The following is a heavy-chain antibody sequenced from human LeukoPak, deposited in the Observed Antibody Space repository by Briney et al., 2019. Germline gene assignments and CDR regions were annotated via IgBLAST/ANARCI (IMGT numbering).Heavy chain of an antibody. V-gene: IGHV3-23*01. CDR1: GFTFSSYA. J-gene: IGHJ5*02. D-gene: IGHD6-13*01. CDR2: ISGSGGNT. Sequence: PGGSLRLSCAASGFTFSSYAMSWVRQAPGKGLEWVSTISGSGGNTYYADSVKGRFTISRDNSKNTLYLQMNSLRAEDTAVYYCAKDIAAAGTGGWFDPWGQGTLVTVSS. CDR3: AKDIAAAGTGGWFDP.